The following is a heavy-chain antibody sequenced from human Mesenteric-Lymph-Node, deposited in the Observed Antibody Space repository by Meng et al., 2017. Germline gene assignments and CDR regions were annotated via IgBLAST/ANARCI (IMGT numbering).Heavy chain of an antibody. D-gene: IGHD3-10*01. CDR2: IYYSGST. CDR1: GGSISSSSYY. CDR3: ARDSAVLLWFGELCYFDY. J-gene: IGHJ4*02. Sequence: SETLSLTCTVSGGSISSSSYYWGWIRQPPGKGLEWIGSIYYSGSTYYNPSLKSRVTISVDTSKNQFSLKLSSVTAADTAVYYCARDSAVLLWFGELCYFDYWGQGTLVTVSS. V-gene: IGHV4-39*07.